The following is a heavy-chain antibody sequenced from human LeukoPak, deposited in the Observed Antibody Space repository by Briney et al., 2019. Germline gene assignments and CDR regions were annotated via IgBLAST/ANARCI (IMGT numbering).Heavy chain of an antibody. CDR3: ARDTYYYDSSGYYFPYYFDY. Sequence: GGSLRLSCAASGFTFSSYSMNWVRQAPGKGLEWVSSISSSSSYIYYADSVKGRFTISRVNAKNSLYLQMNSLRAEDTAVYYCARDTYYYDSSGYYFPYYFDYWGQGTLVTVSS. J-gene: IGHJ4*02. CDR1: GFTFSSYS. D-gene: IGHD3-22*01. V-gene: IGHV3-21*01. CDR2: ISSSSSYI.